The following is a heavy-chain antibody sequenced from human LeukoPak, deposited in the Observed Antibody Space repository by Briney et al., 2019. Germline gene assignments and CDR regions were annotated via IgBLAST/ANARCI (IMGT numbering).Heavy chain of an antibody. CDR3: ARGDQFTFGGVIVLSSEYFQH. V-gene: IGHV4-59*01. Sequence: SETLSLTCTVSGGSISSYYWSWIRQPPGKGLEWIGYIYYSGSTNYNPSLKSRVTISVDTSKNQFSLKLSSVTAADTAVYYCARGDQFTFGGVIVLSSEYFQHWGQGTLVTVSS. J-gene: IGHJ1*01. CDR2: IYYSGST. CDR1: GGSISSYY. D-gene: IGHD3-16*02.